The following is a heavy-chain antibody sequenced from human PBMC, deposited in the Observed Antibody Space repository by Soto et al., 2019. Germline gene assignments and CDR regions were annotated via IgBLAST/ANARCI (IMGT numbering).Heavy chain of an antibody. Sequence: SVKVSCKASGGTFSSYAISWVRQAPGQGLEWMGGIIPIFGTANYAQKFQGRVTMTADESTSTAYMELSSLRSEDTAVDYCGRDRRGRYGSGSYYKVHWFDPWGEGTLVTVSS. CDR1: GGTFSSYA. CDR3: GRDRRGRYGSGSYYKVHWFDP. CDR2: IIPIFGTA. V-gene: IGHV1-69*13. J-gene: IGHJ5*02. D-gene: IGHD3-10*01.